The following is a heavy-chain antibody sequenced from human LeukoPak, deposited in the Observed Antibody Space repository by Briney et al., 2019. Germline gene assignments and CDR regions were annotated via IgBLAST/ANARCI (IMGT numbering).Heavy chain of an antibody. V-gene: IGHV3-23*01. CDR1: GFTFSSYG. J-gene: IGHJ4*02. D-gene: IGHD3-22*01. Sequence: GGSLRLSCAASGFTFSSYGMTWVRQAPGKGLEWVSGISRSGGGTFYADSVKGRFTISRGNSKSTLHLQMNSLRAEDTAVYYCARDTSGYAEFDYWGQGNLVTVSS. CDR2: ISRSGGGT. CDR3: ARDTSGYAEFDY.